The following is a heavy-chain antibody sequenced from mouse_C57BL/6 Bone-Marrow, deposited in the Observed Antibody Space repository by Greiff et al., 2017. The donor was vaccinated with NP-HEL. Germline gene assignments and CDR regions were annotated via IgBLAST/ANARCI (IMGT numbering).Heavy chain of an antibody. CDR1: GYAFSSYW. CDR2: IYPGDGDT. Sequence: VKLQESGAELVKPGASVKISCKASGYAFSSYWMNWVKQRPGKGLEWIGQIYPGDGDTNYNGKFKGKATLTADKSSSTAYMQLSSLTSEDSAVYFCARWGWFYFDYWGQGTTLTVSS. D-gene: IGHD1-1*02. CDR3: ARWGWFYFDY. J-gene: IGHJ2*01. V-gene: IGHV1-80*01.